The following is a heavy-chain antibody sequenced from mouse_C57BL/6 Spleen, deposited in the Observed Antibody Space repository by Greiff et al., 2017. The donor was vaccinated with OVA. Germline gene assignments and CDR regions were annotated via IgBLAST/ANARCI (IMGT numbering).Heavy chain of an antibody. Sequence: VKLMESGPGLVQPSQSLSITCTVSGFSLTSYGVHWVRQSPGKGLEWLGVIWSGGSTDYNAAFISRLSISKDNSKSQVFFKMNSLQADDTAIYYCATMITTGDYYAMDYWGQGTSVTVSS. J-gene: IGHJ4*01. CDR3: ATMITTGDYYAMDY. D-gene: IGHD2-4*01. CDR1: GFSLTSYG. CDR2: IWSGGST. V-gene: IGHV2-2*01.